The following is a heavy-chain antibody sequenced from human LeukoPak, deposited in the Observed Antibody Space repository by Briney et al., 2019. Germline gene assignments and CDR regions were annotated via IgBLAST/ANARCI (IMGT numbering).Heavy chain of an antibody. Sequence: GGSLRLSCAASGFTFSSYGMHWVRQAPGKGLEWVAVIWYDGSNKYYADSVKGRFTISRDNSKNTLYLQMNSLRAEDTAVYYCAKHLNIRAGYYFDYWGQGTLVTVSS. V-gene: IGHV3-33*06. CDR1: GFTFSSYG. CDR2: IWYDGSNK. CDR3: AKHLNIRAGYYFDY. D-gene: IGHD2/OR15-2a*01. J-gene: IGHJ4*02.